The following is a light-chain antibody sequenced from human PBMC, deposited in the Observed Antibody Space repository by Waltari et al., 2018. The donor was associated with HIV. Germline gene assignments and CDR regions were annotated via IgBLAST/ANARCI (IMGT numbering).Light chain of an antibody. J-gene: IGLJ3*02. CDR3: VLYMGSGIWV. CDR2: STN. CDR1: SGPVSTSYY. V-gene: IGLV8-61*01. Sequence: QAVVTQEPSFSVSPGGTVTLTCGLSSGPVSTSYYPSWYQQTPGQAPRTLIYSTNSPSSGVPDRFSGSILGNQAALTITGAQADDESDYYCVLYMGSGIWVFGGGTKVTVL.